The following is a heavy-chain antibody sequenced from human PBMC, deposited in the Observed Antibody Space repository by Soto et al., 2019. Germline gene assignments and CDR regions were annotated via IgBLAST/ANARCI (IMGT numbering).Heavy chain of an antibody. V-gene: IGHV3-66*01. CDR1: GFTVSSNY. D-gene: IGHD4-17*01. CDR3: AREFSPDSGDYFYYMDV. CDR2: IYSGGDT. Sequence: WGSLRLSCAASGFTVSSNYMSWVRQAPGKGLEWVSIIYSGGDTYYAGSVKGRFSIFRDSSKNTLYLQMNSLRAEDTAVYYCAREFSPDSGDYFYYMDVWGKGTTVTVSS. J-gene: IGHJ6*03.